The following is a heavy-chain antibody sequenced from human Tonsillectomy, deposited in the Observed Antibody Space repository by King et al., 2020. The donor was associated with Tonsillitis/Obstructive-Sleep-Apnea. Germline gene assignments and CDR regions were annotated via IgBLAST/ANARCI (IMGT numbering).Heavy chain of an antibody. D-gene: IGHD6-19*01. CDR2: ISGFSGDT. CDR3: ARARGVAGKFWFDP. CDR1: GYTFNSYG. J-gene: IGHJ5*02. Sequence: VQLVESGAEVKKPGASVKVSCPASGYTFNSYGIIWVRQAPGQGLEWMGWISGFSGDTKYAQKLQGRVTMTTDTSTSTAYMELRSLTSDDTAVYYCARARGVAGKFWFDPWGQGTLVTVSS. V-gene: IGHV1-18*01.